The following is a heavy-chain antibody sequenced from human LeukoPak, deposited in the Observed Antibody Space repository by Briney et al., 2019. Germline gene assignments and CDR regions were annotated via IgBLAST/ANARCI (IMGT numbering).Heavy chain of an antibody. CDR1: RFTFSNYW. V-gene: IGHV3-7*01. CDR3: ARDADLGTTITGGFDI. J-gene: IGHJ3*02. CDR2: IKSDGSGK. D-gene: IGHD5-24*01. Sequence: PGESLRLSCAASRFTFSNYWMSWVRQAPGKGLEWVASIKSDGSGKFYVDSVKGRFTISRDNARNSLYLQMNRLRAEDTAVYYCARDADLGTTITGGFDIWGQGTKVTVSS.